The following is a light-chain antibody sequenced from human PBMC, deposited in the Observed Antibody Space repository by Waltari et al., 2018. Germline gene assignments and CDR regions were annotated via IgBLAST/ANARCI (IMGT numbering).Light chain of an antibody. V-gene: IGLV1-47*01. CDR3: AAWDDSLSGPDVV. CDR1: SSNIGSNY. Sequence: QSVLTQPPSASGTPGQRVNISCSGSSSNIGSNYVYWYQQLPGTAPKLLIYRNNQRPSGVPDRFSGSKSGTSASLAISGLRSEDEADYYCAAWDDSLSGPDVVFGGGTKLTVL. CDR2: RNN. J-gene: IGLJ2*01.